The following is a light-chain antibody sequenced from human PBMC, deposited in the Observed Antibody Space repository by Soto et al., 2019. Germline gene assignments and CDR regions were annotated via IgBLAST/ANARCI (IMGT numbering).Light chain of an antibody. V-gene: IGKV3-15*01. CDR2: DAS. J-gene: IGKJ1*01. CDR3: HQYNNWPST. CDR1: QSVSSN. Sequence: EIVMTQTPATPSVSPGERATLSCRASQSVSSNLAWYQQKPGQAPRLLIYDASTRATGVPARFSGSGSATEFTLTISSLQSEDFAVFYCHQYNNWPSTFGQGTMVEIK.